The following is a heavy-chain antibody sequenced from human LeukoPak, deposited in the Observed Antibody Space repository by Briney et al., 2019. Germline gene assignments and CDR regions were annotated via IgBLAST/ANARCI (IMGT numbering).Heavy chain of an antibody. J-gene: IGHJ4*02. CDR3: AREESSSSGYYFDY. D-gene: IGHD2-2*01. CDR2: ISTKSNI. CDR1: GFTFDDYG. V-gene: IGHV3-69-1*01. Sequence: GGSLRLSCAASGFTFDDYGMSWVRQAPGKGLEWVSSISTKSNIYYADSVKGRFTISRDNTKNSLYLQMNSLRAEDTAVYYCAREESSSSGYYFDYWGQGTLVTVSS.